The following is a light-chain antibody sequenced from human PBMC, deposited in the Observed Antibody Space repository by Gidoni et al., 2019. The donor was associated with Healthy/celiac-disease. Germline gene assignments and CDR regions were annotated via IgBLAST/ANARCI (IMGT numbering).Light chain of an antibody. V-gene: IGKV1-39*01. Sequence: DIQMTQSPSSLSASVGDRVTITCRASQSISSYLNWYQQKPGKAPKLLIYAASSLQSGVPSRFSGSGFGTDFTLTISSLQPEDFATYYCQQSYSTLPYTFGQGTKLEI. CDR2: AAS. CDR3: QQSYSTLPYT. CDR1: QSISSY. J-gene: IGKJ2*01.